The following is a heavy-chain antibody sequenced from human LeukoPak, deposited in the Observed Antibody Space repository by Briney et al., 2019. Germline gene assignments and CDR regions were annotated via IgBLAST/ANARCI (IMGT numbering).Heavy chain of an antibody. J-gene: IGHJ3*02. CDR2: INHSGST. D-gene: IGHD3-22*01. CDR3: ARGPAYCYDSSGYAFDI. V-gene: IGHV4-34*01. Sequence: SETLSLTCAVYGGSFSGYYWSWIRQPPGKGLEWIGEINHSGSTNYNPSLKSRVTISVDTSKNQFSLKLSSVTAADTAVYYCARGPAYCYDSSGYAFDIWGQGTMVTVSS. CDR1: GGSFSGYY.